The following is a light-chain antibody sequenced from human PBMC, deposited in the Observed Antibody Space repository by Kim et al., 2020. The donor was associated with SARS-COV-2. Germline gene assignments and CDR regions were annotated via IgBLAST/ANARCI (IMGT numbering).Light chain of an antibody. CDR2: AAS. V-gene: IGKV3-20*01. CDR3: QQFGNSPRT. Sequence: EIVLTQSPGTLSLSPGERATLSCRASQSVSSSYLAWYQQKPGQAPRLLIYAASSRPTGIPDRFSGGGSGTHFTLTISGLEPEDFAVYYCQQFGNSPRTFGQGTKVDIK. CDR1: QSVSSSY. J-gene: IGKJ1*01.